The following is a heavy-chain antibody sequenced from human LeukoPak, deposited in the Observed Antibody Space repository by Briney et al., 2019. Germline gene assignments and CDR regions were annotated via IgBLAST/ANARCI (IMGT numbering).Heavy chain of an antibody. D-gene: IGHD3-16*01. CDR1: GFTFSTYG. Sequence: GGSLRLSCAASGFTFSTYGMHWVRQAPGKGLEWVAVISYDGRNKYNADSVKGRFIIPRDNSKNTLYLQMNSLRVEDTAVYYCARGGGLWGQGTLVTVSS. J-gene: IGHJ4*02. CDR2: ISYDGRNK. V-gene: IGHV3-30*03. CDR3: ARGGGL.